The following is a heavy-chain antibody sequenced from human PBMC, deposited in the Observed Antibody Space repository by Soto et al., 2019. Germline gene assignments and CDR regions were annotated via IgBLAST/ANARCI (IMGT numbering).Heavy chain of an antibody. CDR2: IYHSGST. CDR3: AREPPFWGGAPRGDAFDI. CDR1: GGSISSSNW. Sequence: QVQLQESGPGLVKPSGTLSLTCAVSGGSISSSNWWSWVRHPPGKGLEWIGEIYHSGSTNYNPSLKSRVTISVDKSKNQCSLKLSSVTDADTAVYYCAREPPFWGGAPRGDAFDILGQGTMVTVSS. V-gene: IGHV4-4*02. J-gene: IGHJ3*02. D-gene: IGHD3-16*01.